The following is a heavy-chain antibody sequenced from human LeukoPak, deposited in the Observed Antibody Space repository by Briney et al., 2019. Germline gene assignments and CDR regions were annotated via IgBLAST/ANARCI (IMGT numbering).Heavy chain of an antibody. CDR2: IYYSGST. D-gene: IGHD1-26*01. CDR1: GGSISSSSYY. CDR3: ARGATSPRNFDY. Sequence: SETLSLTCTVSGGSISSSSYYWGWIRQPPGKGLEWIGSIYYSGSTYYNPSLKSRVTISVDTSKNQFSLKLSSVTAADTAVYYCARGATSPRNFDYWGQGTLVTVSS. J-gene: IGHJ4*02. V-gene: IGHV4-39*01.